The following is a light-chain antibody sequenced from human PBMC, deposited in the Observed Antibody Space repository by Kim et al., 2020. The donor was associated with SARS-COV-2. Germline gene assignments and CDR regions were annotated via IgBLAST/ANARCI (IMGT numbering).Light chain of an antibody. J-gene: IGLJ1*01. V-gene: IGLV3-19*01. Sequence: LGQTVRITCQGDSLRNSYASWYQQKRGQAPILVMSDENNRPSGIPDRFSGSTSGSTASLTITGAQAEDEADYYCCSRNSRAKVYVFGTGTKVTVL. CDR1: SLRNSY. CDR3: CSRNSRAKVYV. CDR2: DEN.